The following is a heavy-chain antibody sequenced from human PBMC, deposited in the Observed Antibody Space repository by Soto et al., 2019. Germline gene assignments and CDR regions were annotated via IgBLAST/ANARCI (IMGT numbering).Heavy chain of an antibody. CDR2: IYYSGST. Sequence: QVHLQESGPGLVKPSQTLSLTCTVSGGSIGSGGYYWSWIRQHPGKGLEWIGNIYYSGSTYYNPSLKSRVSISVDTSKNQFSLRLSSVTAADTAVYSCARIDGGSSGWFSYWGQGTLVTVSS. V-gene: IGHV4-31*03. J-gene: IGHJ4*02. CDR3: ARIDGGSSGWFSY. CDR1: GGSIGSGGYY. D-gene: IGHD6-19*01.